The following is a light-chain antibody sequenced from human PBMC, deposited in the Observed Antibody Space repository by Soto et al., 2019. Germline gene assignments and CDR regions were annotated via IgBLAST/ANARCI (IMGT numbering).Light chain of an antibody. CDR2: EVS. CDR1: NSDVGGYKY. CDR3: SSYTSSSTLV. J-gene: IGLJ2*01. Sequence: QSALTEPASVSGSPGQSITISCTGTNSDVGGYKYVSWFQQHPGKAPKLIIYEVSNRPSGVSNRFSGSKSYNTASLTVSGLQAEDEADYYCSSYTSSSTLVFGGGTKLTVL. V-gene: IGLV2-14*01.